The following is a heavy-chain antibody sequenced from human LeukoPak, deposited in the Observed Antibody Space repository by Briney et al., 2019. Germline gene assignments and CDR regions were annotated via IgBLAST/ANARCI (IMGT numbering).Heavy chain of an antibody. CDR3: AKATYYYGSGSYYPSDY. V-gene: IGHV3-23*01. D-gene: IGHD3-10*01. J-gene: IGHJ4*02. Sequence: VRQAPGKGLEWVSAISGSGGSTYYADSVKGRFTISRDNSKTPLYLQMNSLRAEDTAVYYCAKATYYYGSGSYYPSDYWGQGTXV. CDR2: ISGSGGST.